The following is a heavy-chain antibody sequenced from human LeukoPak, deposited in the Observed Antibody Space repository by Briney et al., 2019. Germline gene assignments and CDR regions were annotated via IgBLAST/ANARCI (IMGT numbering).Heavy chain of an antibody. V-gene: IGHV3-21*01. CDR3: ARDDRSGSYLFDY. CDR1: GFTFSSYS. D-gene: IGHD1-26*01. J-gene: IGHJ4*02. CDR2: ISSSSYI. Sequence: GGSLRLSCAASGFTFSSYSMNWVRQAPGKGLEWVSSISSSSYIYYADSVKGRFTISRDNAKNSLYLQMNSLRAEDTAVYYCARDDRSGSYLFDYWGQGTLVTVSS.